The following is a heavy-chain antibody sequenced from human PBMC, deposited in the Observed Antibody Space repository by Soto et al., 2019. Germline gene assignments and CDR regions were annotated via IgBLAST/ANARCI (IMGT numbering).Heavy chain of an antibody. Sequence: SETLSLTCTVSGGSISAFYLNWIRQPAGKGLECIGRIYASGHTIYNPSLESRVTMSVDTSKHQFSLKLNSVTAADTAVYYCARSPSTSSIGTFDIWGQGTVVTV. CDR1: GGSISAFY. CDR2: IYASGHT. V-gene: IGHV4-4*07. J-gene: IGHJ3*02. D-gene: IGHD6-6*01. CDR3: ARSPSTSSIGTFDI.